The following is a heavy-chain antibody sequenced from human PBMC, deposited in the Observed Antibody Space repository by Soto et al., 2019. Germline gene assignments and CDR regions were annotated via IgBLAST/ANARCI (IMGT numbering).Heavy chain of an antibody. CDR3: AKDIYYDSSGYNY. V-gene: IGHV3-9*01. CDR2: ISWNSGSI. D-gene: IGHD3-22*01. J-gene: IGHJ4*02. Sequence: EVPLVESGGGLVQPGRSLRLSCAASGFTFDDYAMHWVRQAPGKGLEWVSGISWNSGSIGYADSVKGRFTISRDNAKNSLYLQMNSLRAEDTALYYCAKDIYYDSSGYNYWGQGTLVTVSS. CDR1: GFTFDDYA.